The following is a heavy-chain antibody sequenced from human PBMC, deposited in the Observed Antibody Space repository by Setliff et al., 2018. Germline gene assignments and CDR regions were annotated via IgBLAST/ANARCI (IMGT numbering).Heavy chain of an antibody. CDR1: GGSISSSSYY. V-gene: IGHV4-39*07. CDR3: ASRGEQGIWWYSRSWDTNTHFDY. J-gene: IGHJ4*02. D-gene: IGHD6-13*01. Sequence: SETLSLTCTVSGGSISSSSYYWGWIRQPPGKGLEWIGSIYSSGSTYYNPSLKSRVTITVDTSKNQFSPKLSSVTAADTAVYYCASRGEQGIWWYSRSWDTNTHFDYWGQGTLVTVSS. CDR2: IYSSGST.